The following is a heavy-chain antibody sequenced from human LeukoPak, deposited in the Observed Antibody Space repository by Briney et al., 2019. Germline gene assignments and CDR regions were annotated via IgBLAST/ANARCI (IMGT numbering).Heavy chain of an antibody. CDR2: IYQSGYT. V-gene: IGHV4-30-2*01. CDR3: ARSPPLVVDY. Sequence: PSQTLSLTCTVSGDSVSSGGYYWTWIRQPPLKGLEWIGAIYQSGYTYYNPSLKSRVTISVDRSKNQFSLKVRSVTAADTAVYYCARSPPLVVDYWGQGTRVTVSS. J-gene: IGHJ4*02. CDR1: GDSVSSGGYY. D-gene: IGHD2-21*01.